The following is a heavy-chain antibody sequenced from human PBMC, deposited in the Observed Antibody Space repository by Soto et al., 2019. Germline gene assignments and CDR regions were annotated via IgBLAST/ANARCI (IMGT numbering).Heavy chain of an antibody. CDR1: GFSLSTSGVG. D-gene: IGHD5-12*01. Sequence: QITLKESGPTLVKPTQTLTLTCTFSGFSLSTSGVGVGWIRQPPGKALEWLALIYWDDDKRYSPSLKSRLTITKDTSKNQVVLTMTNMDPVDTATYYCAHCRWEYSGYERAYYFDYWGQGTLVTVSS. J-gene: IGHJ4*02. V-gene: IGHV2-5*02. CDR2: IYWDDDK. CDR3: AHCRWEYSGYERAYYFDY.